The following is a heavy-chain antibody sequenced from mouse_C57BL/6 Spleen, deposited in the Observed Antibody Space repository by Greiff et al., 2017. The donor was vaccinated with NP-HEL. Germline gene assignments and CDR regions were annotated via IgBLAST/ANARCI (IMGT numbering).Heavy chain of an antibody. CDR3: TTGSNSWFAY. CDR2: IYPENGDT. CDR1: GFNIKDDY. J-gene: IGHJ3*01. D-gene: IGHD4-1*01. Sequence: EVKLVESGAELVRPGASVKLSCTASGFNIKDDYMHWVKQRPEQGLEWIGWIYPENGDTEYASKFQGKATITADTSSNTAYLQLSSLTSEDTAVYYCTTGSNSWFAYWGQGTLVTVSA. V-gene: IGHV14-4*01.